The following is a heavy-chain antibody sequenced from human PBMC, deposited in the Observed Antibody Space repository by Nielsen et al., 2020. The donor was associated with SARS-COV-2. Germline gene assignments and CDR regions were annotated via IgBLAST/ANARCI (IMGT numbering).Heavy chain of an antibody. Sequence: GGSLRLSCAASGFTFDDYTMHWVHQAPGKGLEWVAIIKQDGSEKYYVDSVKGRFTISRDNAKNSLYLQMNSLRAEDTAVYYCARDSHYYYYGMDVWGQGTTVTVSS. CDR3: ARDSHYYYYGMDV. CDR2: IKQDGSEK. J-gene: IGHJ6*02. V-gene: IGHV3-7*01. CDR1: GFTFDDYT.